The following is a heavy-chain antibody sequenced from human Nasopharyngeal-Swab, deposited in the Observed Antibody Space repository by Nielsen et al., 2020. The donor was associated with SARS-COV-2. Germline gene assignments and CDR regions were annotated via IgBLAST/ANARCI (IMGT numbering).Heavy chain of an antibody. CDR1: GFTFSSYW. CDR3: AKDRDSGDDSDDYYHYYGMDV. D-gene: IGHD5-12*01. J-gene: IGHJ6*02. Sequence: GESLKISCAASGFTFSSYWMSWVRQAPGKGLEWVSVISGSDYSTKYADSVKGRFTISRDNSKNTVNLQMNSLRAEDTAIYYCAKDRDSGDDSDDYYHYYGMDVWGQGTTVTVSS. V-gene: IGHV3-23*01. CDR2: ISGSDYST.